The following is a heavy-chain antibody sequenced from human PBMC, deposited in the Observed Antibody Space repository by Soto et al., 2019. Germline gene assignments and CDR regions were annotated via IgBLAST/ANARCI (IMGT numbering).Heavy chain of an antibody. D-gene: IGHD3-3*01. Sequence: GESLKISCKGSGYSFTSYWIGWVRQMPGKGLEWMGIIYPGDSDTRYSPSFQGQVTISADKSISTAYLQWSSLKASDTAMYFCARDHYDFWSGFPPTIWFHPWGQGTLVTVSS. CDR1: GYSFTSYW. CDR3: ARDHYDFWSGFPPTIWFHP. CDR2: IYPGDSDT. V-gene: IGHV5-51*01. J-gene: IGHJ5*02.